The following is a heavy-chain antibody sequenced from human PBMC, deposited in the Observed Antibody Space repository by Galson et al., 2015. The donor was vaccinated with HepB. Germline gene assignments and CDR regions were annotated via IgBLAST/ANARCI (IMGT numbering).Heavy chain of an antibody. Sequence: SLRLSCAASGFTFDDYAMHWVRQAPGKGLEWVSGISWNSGSIGYADSVKGRFTISRDNAKNSLYLQMNSLRAEDTALYYCAKDSIAAAENYYYYMDVWGKGTTVTVSS. CDR1: GFTFDDYA. V-gene: IGHV3-9*01. J-gene: IGHJ6*03. D-gene: IGHD6-13*01. CDR2: ISWNSGSI. CDR3: AKDSIAAAENYYYYMDV.